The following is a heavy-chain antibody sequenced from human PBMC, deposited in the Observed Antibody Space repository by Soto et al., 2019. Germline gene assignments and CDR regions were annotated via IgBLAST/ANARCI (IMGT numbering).Heavy chain of an antibody. CDR3: ARERPKTFDI. CDR2: IYYSGST. D-gene: IGHD1-1*01. CDR1: GGSISSGGYY. J-gene: IGHJ3*02. Sequence: SETLSLTCTVSGGSISSGGYYWSWIRQHPGKGLEWIGYIYYSGSTYYNPPLKSRVTISVDTSKNQFSLKLSSVTAADTAVYYCARERPKTFDIWGQGTMVTVSS. V-gene: IGHV4-31*03.